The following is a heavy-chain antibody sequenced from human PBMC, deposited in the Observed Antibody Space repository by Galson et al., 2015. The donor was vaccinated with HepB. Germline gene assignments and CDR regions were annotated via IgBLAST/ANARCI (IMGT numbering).Heavy chain of an antibody. CDR1: GFTVSSNY. D-gene: IGHD1-26*01. Sequence: SLRLSCAASGFTVSSNYMSWVRQAPGKGLEWVSVIYSGGSTYYADSVKGRFTISRDNSKNTLYLQMNSLRAEDTAVYYCARDNWESIVGATLRGMDVWGQGTTVTVSS. V-gene: IGHV3-53*01. CDR2: IYSGGST. J-gene: IGHJ6*02. CDR3: ARDNWESIVGATLRGMDV.